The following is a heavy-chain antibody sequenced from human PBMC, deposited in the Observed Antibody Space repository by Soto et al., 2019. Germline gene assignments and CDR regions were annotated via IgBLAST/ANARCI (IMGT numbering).Heavy chain of an antibody. J-gene: IGHJ4*02. D-gene: IGHD3-22*01. V-gene: IGHV4-31*03. CDR3: ARDWISYDSSGYYVDY. Sequence: SETLSLTCTVSGGSISSGGYYWSWIRQHPGKGLEWIGYIYYSGSTYYNPSLKSRVTIPVDTSKNQFSLKLSSVTAADTAVYYCARDWISYDSSGYYVDYWGQGTLVTVSS. CDR1: GGSISSGGYY. CDR2: IYYSGST.